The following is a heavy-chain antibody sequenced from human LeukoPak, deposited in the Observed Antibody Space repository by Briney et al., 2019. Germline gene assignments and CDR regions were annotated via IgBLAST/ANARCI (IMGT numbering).Heavy chain of an antibody. CDR3: AKDLSTYYHDSRTPDY. J-gene: IGHJ4*02. Sequence: GGSLRLSCATSGFTFDTHGIHWVRQAPGKGLEWVAFIRFDGSNKYYADSVKGRFTISRDNSKNTLYLQMNSLRPEDTAIYYCAKDLSTYYHDSRTPDYWGQGTLVTVSS. CDR2: IRFDGSNK. CDR1: GFTFDTHG. D-gene: IGHD3-22*01. V-gene: IGHV3-30*02.